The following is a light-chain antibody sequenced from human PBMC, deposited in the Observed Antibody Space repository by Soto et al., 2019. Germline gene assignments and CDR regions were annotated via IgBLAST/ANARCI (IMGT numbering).Light chain of an antibody. CDR3: QQFNNWPLT. CDR2: GAS. Sequence: EIVMTQSPATLSVSLGEGVTLSCRASQSIRGDLAWYQQKPGQTPRLLIYGASTRATGVPARFSGSGSGTEFTLTISSLQSEDSAVYYRQQFNNWPLTFGGGTKV. V-gene: IGKV3-15*01. J-gene: IGKJ4*01. CDR1: QSIRGD.